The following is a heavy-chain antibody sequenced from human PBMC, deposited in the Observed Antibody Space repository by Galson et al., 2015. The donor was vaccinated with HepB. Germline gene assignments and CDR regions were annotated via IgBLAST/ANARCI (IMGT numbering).Heavy chain of an antibody. J-gene: IGHJ4*02. V-gene: IGHV3-30*18. CDR2: ISHDGSNK. CDR1: GFPFSSNG. CDR3: AKDFYVADSSTLGAPGY. Sequence: SLRLSCAASGFPFSSNGMHWVRQAPGKGLEWVAVISHDGSNKYYIDSVKGRFTISRDNSKNMLYLQVNSLRAEDSAVYHCAKDFYVADSSTLGAPGYWGQGTLVTVSS. D-gene: IGHD3-16*01.